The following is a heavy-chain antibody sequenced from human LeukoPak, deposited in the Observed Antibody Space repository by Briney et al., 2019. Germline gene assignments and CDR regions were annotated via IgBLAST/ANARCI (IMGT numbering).Heavy chain of an antibody. V-gene: IGHV3-23*01. CDR2: ISGRGGST. CDR3: ARDAQNYYDSSGYYRLNP. J-gene: IGHJ5*02. Sequence: GGSLRLSCAASGFIFSSYAMSWVRQAPGKGLEWVSAISGRGGSTYYADSVKGRFTISRDNSKNTLYLQMNSLRAEDTAVYYCARDAQNYYDSSGYYRLNPWGQGTLVTVSS. D-gene: IGHD3-22*01. CDR1: GFIFSSYA.